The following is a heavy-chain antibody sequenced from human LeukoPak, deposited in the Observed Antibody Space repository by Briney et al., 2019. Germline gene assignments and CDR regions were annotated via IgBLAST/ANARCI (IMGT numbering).Heavy chain of an antibody. J-gene: IGHJ4*02. CDR1: GFTFSSYA. CDR3: AKDTRYFDWLYFDY. CDR2: ISGSGGST. D-gene: IGHD3-9*01. V-gene: IGHV3-23*01. Sequence: GGSLRLSCAASGFTFSSYAMSWVRQAPGKGLEWVSAISGSGGSTYYADSVKGRFTISRDNSKNTLYLQMNSLRAEDTAVYYCAKDTRYFDWLYFDYWAREPWSPSPQ.